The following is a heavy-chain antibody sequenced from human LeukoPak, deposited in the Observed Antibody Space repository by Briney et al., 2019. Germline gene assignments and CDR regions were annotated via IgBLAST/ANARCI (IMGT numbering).Heavy chain of an antibody. V-gene: IGHV1-18*01. CDR2: ISAYNGNT. D-gene: IGHD2-8*01. CDR3: ASCTNGVCYYGMDV. Sequence: ASVTVSCTASGYTFTSYGISWVRQAPGQGLEWMGWISAYNGNTNYAQKLQGRVTMTTDTSTSTAYMELRSLRSDDTAVYYCASCTNGVCYYGMDVWGQGTTVTVSS. CDR1: GYTFTSYG. J-gene: IGHJ6*02.